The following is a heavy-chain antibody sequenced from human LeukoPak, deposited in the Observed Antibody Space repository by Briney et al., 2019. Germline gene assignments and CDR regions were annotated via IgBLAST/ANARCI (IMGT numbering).Heavy chain of an antibody. CDR1: GYTFTSYA. J-gene: IGHJ6*02. CDR2: INTNTGNP. V-gene: IGHV7-4-1*02. D-gene: IGHD6-19*01. CDR3: ARDLEYSSGWPTYYYYYGMDV. Sequence: ASVKVSCKASGYTFTSYAMNWVRQAPGQGLEWMGWINTNTGNPTYAQGFTGRFVFSLDTSVSTAYLQISSLKAEDTAVYYCARDLEYSSGWPTYYYYYGMDVWGQGTTVTVSS.